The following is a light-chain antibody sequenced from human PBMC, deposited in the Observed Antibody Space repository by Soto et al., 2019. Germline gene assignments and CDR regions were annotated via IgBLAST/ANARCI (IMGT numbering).Light chain of an antibody. CDR1: QRVSNNY. CDR3: RQYGRSLGFA. V-gene: IGKV3-20*01. J-gene: IGKJ4*01. Sequence: EIVLTQSPGTLSLSPGERATLSCRASQRVSNNYLAWYQQKPGQAPRLLIFGAYNRAAGIPDRFIGSGSGTDYTLTISRLEPEDFAVYYCRQYGRSLGFAVGGGTKVEIK. CDR2: GAY.